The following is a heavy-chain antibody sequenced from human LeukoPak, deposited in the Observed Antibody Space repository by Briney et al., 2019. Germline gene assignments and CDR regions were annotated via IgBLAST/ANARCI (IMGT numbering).Heavy chain of an antibody. CDR1: GGTFSSYA. Sequence: GASVKVSCKASGGTFSSYAISWVRQAPGQGLEWMGGIIPIFGTANYAQKFQGRVTITADESTSTAYMELSSLRSEDTAVYYCASSGSGSYRSLYYYYMDVWGKGTTVTISS. CDR2: IIPIFGTA. V-gene: IGHV1-69*13. CDR3: ASSGSGSYRSLYYYYMDV. J-gene: IGHJ6*03. D-gene: IGHD3-10*01.